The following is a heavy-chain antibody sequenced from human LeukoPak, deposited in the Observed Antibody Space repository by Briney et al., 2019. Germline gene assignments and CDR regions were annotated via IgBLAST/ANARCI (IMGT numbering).Heavy chain of an antibody. V-gene: IGHV1-69*10. D-gene: IGHD3/OR15-3a*01. CDR3: ARDLLAGLGIDY. CDR2: IVPILATT. Sequence: GASVKVSCKATGGTFSFYAIAWVRQAPGQGLEWMGGIVPILATTNYAQKFQDRVTISADNSTSTAYMELSSLKSDDTAVYYCARDLLAGLGIDYWGQGTLVTVSS. J-gene: IGHJ4*02. CDR1: GGTFSFYA.